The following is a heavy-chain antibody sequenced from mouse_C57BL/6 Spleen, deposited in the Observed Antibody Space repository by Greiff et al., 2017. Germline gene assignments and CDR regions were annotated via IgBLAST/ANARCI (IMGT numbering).Heavy chain of an antibody. CDR2: IDPETGGT. V-gene: IGHV1-15*01. CDR1: GYTFTDYE. J-gene: IGHJ3*01. D-gene: IGHD2-4*01. CDR3: TRGAFRDYGFAY. Sequence: VKLQESGAELVRPGASVTLSCKASGYTFTDYEMHWVKQTPVHGLEWIGAIDPETGGTAYNQKFKGKAILTADKSSSTAYMELRSLTSEDSAVYYCTRGAFRDYGFAYWGQGTLVTVSA.